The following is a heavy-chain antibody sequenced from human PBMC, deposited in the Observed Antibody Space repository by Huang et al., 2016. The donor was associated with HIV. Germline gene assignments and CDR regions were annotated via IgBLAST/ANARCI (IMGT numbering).Heavy chain of an antibody. CDR3: ARHREGPVAYYSGWGSHLNYMDV. V-gene: IGHV4-39*01. D-gene: IGHD3-10*01. CDR2: IYYKGGT. J-gene: IGHJ6*03. Sequence: QLLLQESGPGLVKPSEALALTCAVSGGSIRSSDYHWGWIRQPPGKGLEWIGSIYYKGGTTSSPSLKCRVTRAVDTSKNRFVLNLTSMTAADTAVYYCARHREGPVAYYSGWGSHLNYMDVCSRGRTVVVSS. CDR1: GGSIRSSDYH.